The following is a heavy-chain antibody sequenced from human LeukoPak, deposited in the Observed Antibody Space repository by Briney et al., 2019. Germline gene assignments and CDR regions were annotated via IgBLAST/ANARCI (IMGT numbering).Heavy chain of an antibody. CDR3: ARGAMTTTSTFDY. CDR1: GGSISSCY. D-gene: IGHD5-24*01. J-gene: IGHJ4*02. V-gene: IGHV4-59*13. Sequence: PSETLSLTCTVSGGSISSCYWSWIRQPPGKGLEWIGYIYYSGSTNYNPSLKSRVTLSVDTSKNQFSLKLSSVTAEDTAVYYCARGAMTTTSTFDYWGQGTLVTVSS. CDR2: IYYSGST.